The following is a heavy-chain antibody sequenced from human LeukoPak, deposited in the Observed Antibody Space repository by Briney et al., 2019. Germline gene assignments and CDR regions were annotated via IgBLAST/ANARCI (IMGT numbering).Heavy chain of an antibody. J-gene: IGHJ5*02. D-gene: IGHD6-19*01. V-gene: IGHV3-74*01. CDR1: GFTFSSYW. CDR3: ARDSQLTSDWSLNWFDP. Sequence: GGSLRLSCAASGFTFSSYWMHWVRQAPGKGLVWLSRIDSDGSSTNYADAVKGRCTISRDNAKNTLYLQMNSLRAEDTAVYFCARDSQLTSDWSLNWFDPWGQGTLVTVSS. CDR2: IDSDGSST.